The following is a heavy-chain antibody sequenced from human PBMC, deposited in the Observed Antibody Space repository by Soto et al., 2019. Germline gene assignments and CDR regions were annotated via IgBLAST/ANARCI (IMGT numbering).Heavy chain of an antibody. CDR2: ISDDGSNK. J-gene: IGHJ6*02. Sequence: QVQLVESGGGVVQPGRSLRLSCAASGFSFSTYAMHWVRQAPGKGLEWVAVISDDGSNKYYADSARGRFTISRDNSKKSLYLQMNSRRAEDTAVYYCAKETTVTTFLGYFYYYGMDVWGQGTTVTVSS. CDR3: AKETTVTTFLGYFYYYGMDV. CDR1: GFSFSTYA. V-gene: IGHV3-30*18. D-gene: IGHD4-17*01.